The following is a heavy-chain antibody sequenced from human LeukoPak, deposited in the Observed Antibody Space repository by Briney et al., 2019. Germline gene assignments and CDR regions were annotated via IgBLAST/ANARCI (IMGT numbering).Heavy chain of an antibody. CDR3: ARTYYDILTRYLDY. Sequence: GGSLGLSCAASGFTFSSYWMSWVRQAPGKGLEWVANIKQDGNEKYYVDSVKGRFPISRDNAKNSRYLQMNSLRAEETAVYYCARTYYDILTRYLDYWGRGSRVPVSS. V-gene: IGHV3-7*01. CDR1: GFTFSSYW. CDR2: IKQDGNEK. J-gene: IGHJ4*02. D-gene: IGHD3-9*01.